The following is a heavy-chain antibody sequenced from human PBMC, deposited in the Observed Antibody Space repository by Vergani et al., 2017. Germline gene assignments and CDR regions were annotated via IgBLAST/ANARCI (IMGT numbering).Heavy chain of an antibody. CDR2: VSGSGDST. Sequence: EVQLLESGGGLVQPGGSLRLSCAASGFTFSSSAMSWVRQAPGKGLEWVSAVSGSGDSTYYADSVKGRLTISRDNSKNTLYLQMNSLRAEATAVYYCAKVVTMIVVVDYWGQGTLVTVSS. CDR1: GFTFSSSA. V-gene: IGHV3-23*01. J-gene: IGHJ4*02. CDR3: AKVVTMIVVVDY. D-gene: IGHD3-22*01.